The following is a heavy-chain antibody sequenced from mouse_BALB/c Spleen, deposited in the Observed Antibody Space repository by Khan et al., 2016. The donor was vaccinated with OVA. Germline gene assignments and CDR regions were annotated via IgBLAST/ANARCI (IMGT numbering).Heavy chain of an antibody. CDR3: ARIYGSDFDY. CDR2: INPHIGET. D-gene: IGHD1-1*01. Sequence: VQLKQSGPELVKPGASVKISCKASGYSFTGYFMNWVMQSHGKSLEWIGRINPHIGETFYNQKFKGKATLTVDESSSTAHMELRSLASDDSAVYYCARIYGSDFDYWGQGPTLTVSS. V-gene: IGHV1-20*02. J-gene: IGHJ2*01. CDR1: GYSFTGYF.